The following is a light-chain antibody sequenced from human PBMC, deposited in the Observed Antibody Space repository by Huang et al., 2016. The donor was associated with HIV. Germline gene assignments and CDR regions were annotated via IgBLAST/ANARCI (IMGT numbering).Light chain of an antibody. CDR3: MQAQQTPYT. J-gene: IGKJ2*01. CDR2: RGS. Sequence: DIVMTQSPLSLAVTPGEPASLSFRSSQSILHSNGYNYLDWYVQKPGQSPQLLIYRGSNRASGVPDRISGGGSGVEFTLKISRVEAEDVGVYYCMQAQQTPYTFGPGTKLEIK. V-gene: IGKV2-28*01. CDR1: QSILHSNGYNY.